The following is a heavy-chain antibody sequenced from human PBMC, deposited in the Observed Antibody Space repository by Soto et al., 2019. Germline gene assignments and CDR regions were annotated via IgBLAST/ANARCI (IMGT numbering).Heavy chain of an antibody. CDR3: ARGTYYDSSGYYYYYYGMDV. V-gene: IGHV1-8*01. CDR1: GYTFTSYD. D-gene: IGHD3-22*01. J-gene: IGHJ6*02. CDR2: MNPNSGNT. Sequence: ASVKVSCKASGYTFTSYDINWVRQATGQGLEWMGWMNPNSGNTGYAQKFQGRVTMTRNTSISTAYMELSSLRSEDTAVYYCARGTYYDSSGYYYYYYGMDVWGQGTTVTSP.